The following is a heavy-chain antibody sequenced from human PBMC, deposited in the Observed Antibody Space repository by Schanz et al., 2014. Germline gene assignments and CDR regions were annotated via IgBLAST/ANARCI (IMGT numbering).Heavy chain of an antibody. CDR1: GASIESPNW. D-gene: IGHD1-26*01. CDR3: TRDGYSRNFPDY. J-gene: IGHJ4*02. CDR2: IYHTGST. Sequence: QVQLQESGPGLVKPSGTLSLTCAVSGASIESPNWWSWVRQPPGKGLEWIGQIYHTGSTDFNPSPKGRVTISVDKSKNQSPLRLSSVTAADTAVYYCTRDGYSRNFPDYWGQGTLVTVSS. V-gene: IGHV4-4*02.